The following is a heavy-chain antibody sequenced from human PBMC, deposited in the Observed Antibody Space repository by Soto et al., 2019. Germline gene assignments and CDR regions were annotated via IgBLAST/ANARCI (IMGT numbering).Heavy chain of an antibody. CDR1: GFTFSNHG. J-gene: IGHJ4*02. D-gene: IGHD6-19*01. CDR2: IWSDGSNK. CDR3: ARNIGGGWPFDY. Sequence: QVQLVESGGGVVQPGRSLRLSCAASGFTFSNHGMHWVRQAPGKGLEWVALIWSDGSNKYYVDSVKGRFTISRDNPKSTLYLQMSSRRAEDTAVYYWARNIGGGWPFDYGGQETLVTVSP. V-gene: IGHV3-33*01.